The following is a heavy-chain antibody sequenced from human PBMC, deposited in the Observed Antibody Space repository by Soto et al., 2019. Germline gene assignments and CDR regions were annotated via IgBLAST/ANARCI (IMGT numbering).Heavy chain of an antibody. Sequence: SETLSLTCAVYGGSFSGYYWSWIRQPPGKGLEWIGEINHSGSTNYNPSLKSRVTISVDTSKNQFSLKLSSVTAADTAVYYCARISQRVKPRAMDAFDIWGQGTVVTVSS. CDR1: GGSFSGYY. J-gene: IGHJ3*02. CDR2: INHSGST. CDR3: ARISQRVKPRAMDAFDI. V-gene: IGHV4-34*01. D-gene: IGHD2-2*01.